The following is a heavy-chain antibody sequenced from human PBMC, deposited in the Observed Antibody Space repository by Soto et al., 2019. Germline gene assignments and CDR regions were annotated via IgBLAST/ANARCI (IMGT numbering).Heavy chain of an antibody. CDR1: GFTFSSYA. Sequence: GGSLRLSCVGSGFTFSSYAMSWVRQAPGKGPEWVSAISGSGDSTYYADSVKGRFTISRDNSKNTLYLQMNSLRAEDTAVYYCAKDLSPYCGGDCYPYWGQGTLVTVSS. J-gene: IGHJ4*02. CDR2: ISGSGDST. CDR3: AKDLSPYCGGDCYPY. V-gene: IGHV3-23*01. D-gene: IGHD2-21*02.